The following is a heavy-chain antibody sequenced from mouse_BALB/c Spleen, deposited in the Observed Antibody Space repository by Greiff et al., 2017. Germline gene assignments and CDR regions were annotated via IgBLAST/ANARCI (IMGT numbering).Heavy chain of an antibody. CDR1: GFTFTDYY. D-gene: IGHD3-3*01. V-gene: IGHV7-3*02. CDR3: ARGGTKGYFDY. CDR2: IRNKANGYTT. J-gene: IGHJ2*01. Sequence: DVMLVESGGGLVQPGGSLRLSCAPSGFTFTDYYMSWVRQPPGKALEWLGFIRNKANGYTTEYSASVKGRFTISRDNSQSILYLQMNTLRAEDSATYYCARGGTKGYFDYWGQGTTLTVSS.